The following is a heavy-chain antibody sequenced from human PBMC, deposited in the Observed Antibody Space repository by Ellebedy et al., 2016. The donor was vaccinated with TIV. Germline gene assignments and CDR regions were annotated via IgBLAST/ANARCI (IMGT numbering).Heavy chain of an antibody. V-gene: IGHV4-39*07. CDR3: ATDVSVSWYYH. D-gene: IGHD5/OR15-5a*01. J-gene: IGHJ5*02. Sequence: MPSETLSLTCSVSGGSISRINYYWGWIRQTPGKGLEWIGSVYYDGSTYYSPSLKSRLTISVDASKNQFFLNLTSVTAADTAVYFCATDVSVSWYYHWGQGTLVTVSS. CDR1: GGSISRINYY. CDR2: VYYDGST.